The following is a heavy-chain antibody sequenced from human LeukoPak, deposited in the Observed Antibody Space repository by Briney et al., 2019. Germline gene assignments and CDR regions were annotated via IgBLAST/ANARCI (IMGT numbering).Heavy chain of an antibody. Sequence: GGSLRLSCAASGFTFSSYAMSWVRQAPGKGLEWVSAISGSGGSTYYADSVKGRFTISRDNSKNTLYLQMNSLRAEDTAVYYCAKRPAAATYYYYYYGMDVWGQGTTVTVSS. V-gene: IGHV3-23*01. CDR2: ISGSGGST. CDR1: GFTFSSYA. J-gene: IGHJ6*02. D-gene: IGHD6-13*01. CDR3: AKRPAAATYYYYYYGMDV.